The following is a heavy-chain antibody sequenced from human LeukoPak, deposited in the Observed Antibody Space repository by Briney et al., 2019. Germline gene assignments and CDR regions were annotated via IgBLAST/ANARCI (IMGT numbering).Heavy chain of an antibody. CDR2: ISYDGSNK. V-gene: IGHV3-30*18. CDR1: GFTFSSYG. Sequence: GRSLRLSCAASGFTFSSYGMHWVRQAPGKGLEWVAVISYDGSNKYYADSVKGRFTISRDNSKNTLYLQMNSLRAEDTAVYYCAKGSESYSLFRYWGQGTLVTVSS. CDR3: AKGSESYSLFRY. D-gene: IGHD1-26*01. J-gene: IGHJ4*02.